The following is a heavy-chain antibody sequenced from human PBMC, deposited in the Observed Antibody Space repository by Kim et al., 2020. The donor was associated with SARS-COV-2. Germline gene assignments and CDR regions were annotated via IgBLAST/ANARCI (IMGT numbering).Heavy chain of an antibody. CDR2: ISSSGSTI. J-gene: IGHJ6*02. Sequence: GGSLRLSCAVSGFTFSSYEMNWVRQAPGKGLQWVSYISSSGSTIYYADSVKGRFTISRDNAKNSLYLQMNSLRAEDTAVYYCARVDWPHYYYYGMDVWGQGTTVTVSS. CDR3: ARVDWPHYYYYGMDV. CDR1: GFTFSSYE. V-gene: IGHV3-48*03. D-gene: IGHD3-9*01.